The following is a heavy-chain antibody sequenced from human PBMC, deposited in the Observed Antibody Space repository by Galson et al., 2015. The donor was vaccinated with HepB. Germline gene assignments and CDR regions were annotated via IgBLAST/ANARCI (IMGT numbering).Heavy chain of an antibody. D-gene: IGHD3-22*01. J-gene: IGHJ6*02. V-gene: IGHV3-48*02. CDR2: ISSRSTTI. CDR3: ARTPEYENSHYYGMDV. CDR1: GFTFRSYS. Sequence: SLRLSCAASGFTFRSYSFHWVRQAPGKGLEWVSYISSRSTTIYYADSVKGRITISRDNAKSSLFLQMTSLRDEDTAVYYCARTPEYENSHYYGMDVWGQGTTVT.